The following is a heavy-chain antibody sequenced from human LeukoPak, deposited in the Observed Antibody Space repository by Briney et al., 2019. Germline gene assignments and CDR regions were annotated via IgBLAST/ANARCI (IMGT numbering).Heavy chain of an antibody. J-gene: IGHJ4*02. V-gene: IGHV4-39*07. D-gene: IGHD4-17*01. CDR3: ARDRDYGDAPFDY. CDR2: IYYTGGT. Sequence: SETLSLTCTVSGGSISSSSYYWGWIRQPPGKGLEWTGTIYYTGGTYYNPSLKSRVTISIDTSKNQFSLKLSSVTAADTAVYYCARDRDYGDAPFDYWGQGTLVTVSS. CDR1: GGSISSSSYY.